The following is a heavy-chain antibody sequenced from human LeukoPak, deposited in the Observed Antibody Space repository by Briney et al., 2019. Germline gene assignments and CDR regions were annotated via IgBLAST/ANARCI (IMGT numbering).Heavy chain of an antibody. CDR2: ISYDGSNK. J-gene: IGHJ4*02. Sequence: GGSLRLSCAASGFSFSSFGMYWVRQAPGKGLEWVAVISYDGSNKYYADSVRGRFTISRDNSKNTLYLQMNSLRTEDTAVYYCAKRMGPSIAATDLDYWGQGTLVAVSS. CDR1: GFSFSSFG. V-gene: IGHV3-30*18. D-gene: IGHD6-13*01. CDR3: AKRMGPSIAATDLDY.